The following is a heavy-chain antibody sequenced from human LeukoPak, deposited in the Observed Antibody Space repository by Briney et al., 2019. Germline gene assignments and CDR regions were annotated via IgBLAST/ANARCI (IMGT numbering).Heavy chain of an antibody. CDR3: ARARGGRLLDY. D-gene: IGHD2-15*01. CDR2: IYYSGST. Sequence: NPSETLSLTCTVSGGSISSYYWSWIRQPPGKGLEWIGYIYYSGSTNCNPSLKSRVTISVDTSKNQFSLKLSSVTAADTAVYYCARARGGRLLDYWGQGTLVTVSS. V-gene: IGHV4-59*01. J-gene: IGHJ4*02. CDR1: GGSISSYY.